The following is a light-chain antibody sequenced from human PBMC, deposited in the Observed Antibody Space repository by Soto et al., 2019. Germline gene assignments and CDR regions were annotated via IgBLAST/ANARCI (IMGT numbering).Light chain of an antibody. CDR1: SSDVGGYNY. CDR3: SSYTSRYTLV. J-gene: IGLJ2*01. CDR2: DVS. V-gene: IGLV2-14*01. Sequence: QSALTQPASVSGSPGQSITISCTGTSSDVGGYNYVSWYQQHPGKAPKLMIYDVSNRPSGVSNRFSGSKSGNTASLTISGLQAEDEADYYYSSYTSRYTLVFGGGTKVTVL.